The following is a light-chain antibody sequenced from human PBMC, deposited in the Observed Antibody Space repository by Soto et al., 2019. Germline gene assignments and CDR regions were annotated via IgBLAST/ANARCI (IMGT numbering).Light chain of an antibody. V-gene: IGLV1-40*01. Sequence: QSVLTQPPSVSGAPGQRVTISCTGSSSNIGAGYDVHWYQLLPGTAPKLLIYGHTNRPSGVPDRFSGSRSGTSASLAITGLQAGDEADYYCQSHDSSLSTYVFGTGTKVPS. CDR1: SSNIGAGYD. CDR2: GHT. CDR3: QSHDSSLSTYV. J-gene: IGLJ1*01.